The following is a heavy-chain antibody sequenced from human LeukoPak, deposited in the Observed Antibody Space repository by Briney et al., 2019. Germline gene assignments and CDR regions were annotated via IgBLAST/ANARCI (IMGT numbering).Heavy chain of an antibody. D-gene: IGHD6-13*01. CDR2: INPSGGST. CDR3: ARDRARIAAAGRYNWFDP. CDR1: GYRFSSYY. Sequence: ASVKVSCKASGYRFSSYYMIWVRQAPGQGLEWMGIINPSGGSTYYAQKFQGRVTITADKSTSTAYMELSSLRSEDTAVYYCARDRARIAAAGRYNWFDPWGQGTLVTVSS. J-gene: IGHJ5*02. V-gene: IGHV1-46*01.